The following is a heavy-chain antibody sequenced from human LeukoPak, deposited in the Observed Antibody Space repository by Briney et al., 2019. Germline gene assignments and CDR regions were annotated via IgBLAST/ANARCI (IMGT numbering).Heavy chain of an antibody. V-gene: IGHV3-23*01. CDR1: GFTFSNAW. D-gene: IGHD3-10*01. CDR3: AKYAYGSGSYYYFDY. CDR2: ISGSGGST. J-gene: IGHJ4*02. Sequence: GGSLRLSCAASGFTFSNAWMSWVRQAPGKGLERVSAISGSGGSTYYADSVKGRFTISRDNSKNTLYLQMNSLRAEDTAVYYCAKYAYGSGSYYYFDYWGQGTLVTVSS.